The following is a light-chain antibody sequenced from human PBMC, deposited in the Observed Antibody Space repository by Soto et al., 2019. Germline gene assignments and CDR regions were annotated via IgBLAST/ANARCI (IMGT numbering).Light chain of an antibody. J-gene: IGKJ5*01. CDR3: HQSNNWFPFP. CDR1: ESGNNK. V-gene: IGKV3-15*01. CDR2: RAS. Sequence: EVGLTQSPATLSVAPGERATLYCRASESGNNKLCWYQQKPGQAPRLLIYRASTRATGIPARFSGSGSGTEFTLTISSLQSEDSAVYSCHQSNNWFPFPFGHGTRLEIK.